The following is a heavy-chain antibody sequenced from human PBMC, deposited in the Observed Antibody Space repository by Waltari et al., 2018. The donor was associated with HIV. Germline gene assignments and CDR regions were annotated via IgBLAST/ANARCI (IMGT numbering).Heavy chain of an antibody. CDR1: GYHRRYLS. CDR2: FDPKNGKP. CDR3: VTLYNESPLYSNF. V-gene: IGHV1-24*01. J-gene: IGHJ1*01. D-gene: IGHD2-15*01. Sequence: HLIQSTSELKRPGASVKISCKVSGYHRRYLSMQWVRQGRVQRLEWMGVFDPKNGKPVYSQRFWGRVSLAEDTSEDTAFLELNRLTSDDTAVYYCVTLYNESPLYSNFWGQGTLVTV.